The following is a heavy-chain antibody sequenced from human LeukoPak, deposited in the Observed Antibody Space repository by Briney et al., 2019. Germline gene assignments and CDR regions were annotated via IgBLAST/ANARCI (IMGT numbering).Heavy chain of an antibody. CDR3: ARGHRY. CDR2: IRFDGTNK. J-gene: IGHJ4*02. CDR1: GFTFSSYG. V-gene: IGHV3-30*02. Sequence: GGSLRLSCAASGFTFSSYGMHWVRQAPGKGLEWVAFIRFDGTNKYYAESVKGRFTISRDNSKNTLYLQMNSLRAEDTAVYYCARGHRYWGQGTLVTVSS.